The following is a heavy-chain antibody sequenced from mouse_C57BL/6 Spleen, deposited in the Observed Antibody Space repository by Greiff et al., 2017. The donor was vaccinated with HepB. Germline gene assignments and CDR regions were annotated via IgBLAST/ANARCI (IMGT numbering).Heavy chain of an antibody. CDR3: ARKYGNYWYFDV. CDR1: EYEFPSHD. J-gene: IGHJ1*01. D-gene: IGHD2-1*01. Sequence: EVHLVESGGGLVQPGESLKLSCESNEYEFPSHDMSWVRKTPEKRLELVAAINSDGGSTYYPDTMERRFIISRDNTKKTLYLQMHRLRSEDTALYYCARKYGNYWYFDVWGPGTTVTVSS. CDR2: INSDGGST. V-gene: IGHV5-2*01.